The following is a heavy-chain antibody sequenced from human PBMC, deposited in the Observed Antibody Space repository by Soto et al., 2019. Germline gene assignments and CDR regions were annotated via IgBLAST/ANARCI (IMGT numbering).Heavy chain of an antibody. J-gene: IGHJ3*02. CDR1: GGSISSYY. CDR2: IYYSGST. Sequence: SETLSLTCTVSGGSISSYYWSWIRQPPGKGLEWIGYIYYSGSTNYNPSLKSRVTISVDTSKNQFSLKLSSVTAADTAVYYCARLGWDIVVVPFRAFDIWGQGTMVTVSS. V-gene: IGHV4-59*01. D-gene: IGHD2-2*01. CDR3: ARLGWDIVVVPFRAFDI.